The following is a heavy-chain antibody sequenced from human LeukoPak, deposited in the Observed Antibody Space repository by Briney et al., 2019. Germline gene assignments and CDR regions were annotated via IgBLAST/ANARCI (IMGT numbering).Heavy chain of an antibody. Sequence: SETLSLXCTVSGGSINSLYWNWIRQLPGKGLEWIGYIHYSGITNYNPSFNSRVTISLDTSKNQFSLKLTSVTAADMAVYYCARGSRAVTTSSNIHPYYFDYWGQGTLVTVSS. CDR2: IHYSGIT. CDR1: GGSINSLY. CDR3: ARGSRAVTTSSNIHPYYFDY. V-gene: IGHV4-59*01. D-gene: IGHD4-17*01. J-gene: IGHJ4*02.